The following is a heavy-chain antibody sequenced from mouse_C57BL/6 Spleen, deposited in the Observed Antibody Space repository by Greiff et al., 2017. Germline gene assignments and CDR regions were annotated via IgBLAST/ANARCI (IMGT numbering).Heavy chain of an antibody. CDR1: GYTFTSYW. CDR3: ARWDDGRVYYAMDY. J-gene: IGHJ4*01. V-gene: IGHV1-50*01. Sequence: VQLQQPGAELVKPGASVKLSCKASGYTFTSYWMQWVKQRPGQGLEWIGEIDPSDSYTNYNQKFKGKATLTVDTSSSTAYMQLSSLTSEDSAVYYCARWDDGRVYYAMDYWGQGTSVTVSS. D-gene: IGHD2-3*01. CDR2: IDPSDSYT.